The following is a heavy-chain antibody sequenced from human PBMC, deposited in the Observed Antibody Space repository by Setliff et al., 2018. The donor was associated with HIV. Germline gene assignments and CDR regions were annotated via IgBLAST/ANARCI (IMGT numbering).Heavy chain of an antibody. D-gene: IGHD6-19*01. CDR3: ARSLLPSITVAGTIGY. CDR1: GGSISSGTYF. V-gene: IGHV4-61*09. Sequence: PSETLSLTCTVSGGSISSGTYFWSWIRQPAGKGLEWIGHIHTSGNANYNPSLNSRVTISVDTSKNHFSLKLSSVTAADTAVYYCARSLLPSITVAGTIGYWGQGSQVTVSS. J-gene: IGHJ4*02. CDR2: IHTSGNA.